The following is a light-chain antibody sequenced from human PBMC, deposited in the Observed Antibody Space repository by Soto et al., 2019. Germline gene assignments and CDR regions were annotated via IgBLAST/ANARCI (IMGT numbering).Light chain of an antibody. CDR2: DAA. CDR3: QQYDSLPPT. Sequence: IQLTQPPSSLSASVGDRFTITCQASQDINIYVNWYQQQLGKAPKLLMFDAATLESGVPSRFSGSGSGTEFTLTISSLQPEDFATYFCQQYDSLPPTFGGGTKVDIK. V-gene: IGKV1-33*01. J-gene: IGKJ4*01. CDR1: QDINIY.